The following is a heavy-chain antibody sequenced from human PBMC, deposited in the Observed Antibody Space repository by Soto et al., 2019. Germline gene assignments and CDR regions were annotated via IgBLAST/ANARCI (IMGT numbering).Heavy chain of an antibody. Sequence: GGSLRLSCAASGFTFSSYGMHWVRQAPGKGLEWVAVISYDGSNKYYADSVKGRFTISRDNSKNTLYLQMNSLRAEDTAVYYCAKPRQITSLLLYYIDYWGQGTLVTVSS. D-gene: IGHD2-15*01. CDR1: GFTFSSYG. J-gene: IGHJ4*02. CDR3: AKPRQITSLLLYYIDY. V-gene: IGHV3-30*18. CDR2: ISYDGSNK.